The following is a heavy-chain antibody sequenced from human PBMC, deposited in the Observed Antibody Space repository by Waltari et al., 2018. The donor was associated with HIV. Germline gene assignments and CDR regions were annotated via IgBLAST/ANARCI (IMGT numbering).Heavy chain of an antibody. Sequence: LQLKESGPGLVKPSDTLSLTFAVSGASMRSKNYYWAWIRQSPGERLEWIATIYYPGDTYFVPSLKNRTSISVDSSKNLLSLSLASVTAADTAIYYCARQHAYTSDWFSQASFFNYWGPGTLVTVSS. CDR1: GASMRSKNYY. CDR2: IYYPGDT. D-gene: IGHD3-9*01. CDR3: ARQHAYTSDWFSQASFFNY. J-gene: IGHJ1*01. V-gene: IGHV4-39*01.